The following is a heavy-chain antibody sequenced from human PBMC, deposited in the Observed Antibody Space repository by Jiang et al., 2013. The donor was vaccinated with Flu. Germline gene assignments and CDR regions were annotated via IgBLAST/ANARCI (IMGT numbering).Heavy chain of an antibody. CDR3: AHSRPRTGELAFDI. D-gene: IGHD7-27*01. Sequence: PTQTLTLTCTFSGFSLSTSGMCMSWIRQPPGKALEWLARIDWDDDKRYSPSLKSRLTITKDTSKNQVVLTMTNMDPVDTATYYCAHSRPRTGELAFDIWGQGTMVTVSS. CDR2: IDWDDDK. CDR1: GFSLSTSGMC. J-gene: IGHJ3*02. V-gene: IGHV2-5*08.